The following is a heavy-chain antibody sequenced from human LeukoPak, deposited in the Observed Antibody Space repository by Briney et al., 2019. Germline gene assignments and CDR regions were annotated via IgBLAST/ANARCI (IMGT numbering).Heavy chain of an antibody. V-gene: IGHV3-15*01. D-gene: IGHD3-10*01. J-gene: IGHJ1*01. Sequence: RESLRLSCAPSGFSFCNAWLSWGRHAPGKGLEWVGRINSKIDGGTTDYAAPVKGRFTISRDDSKDTLDLQMNSLKTEDTAVYYCTTVTMLRRPGWGQGTLVTVSS. CDR2: INSKIDGGTT. CDR3: TTVTMLRRPG. CDR1: GFSFCNAW.